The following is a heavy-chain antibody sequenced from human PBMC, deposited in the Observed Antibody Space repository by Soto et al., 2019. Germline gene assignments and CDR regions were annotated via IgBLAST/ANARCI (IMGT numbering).Heavy chain of an antibody. J-gene: IGHJ4*02. V-gene: IGHV1-8*01. CDR3: ARARYLYGGNSGALAY. D-gene: IGHD2-21*02. Sequence: QVQLVQSGAEVKKPGASVKGSCKASGYTFTSYDINWVRQATGQGLEWMGWMNPNSGNTGYAQKSQGRVTMTRNTSISTAYVELSSLRSEDTAVYYCARARYLYGGNSGALAYWGQGTLVTVSS. CDR2: MNPNSGNT. CDR1: GYTFTSYD.